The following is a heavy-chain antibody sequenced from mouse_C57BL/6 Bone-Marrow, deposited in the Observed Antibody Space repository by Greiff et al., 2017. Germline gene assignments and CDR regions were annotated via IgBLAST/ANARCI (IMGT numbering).Heavy chain of an antibody. CDR3: TRSDLRWLRRGDAMGC. V-gene: IGHV1-5*01. J-gene: IGHJ4*01. CDR2: IYPGNSDT. Sequence: EVQLQQSGTVLARPGASVKMSCKTSGYTFTSYWMHWVKQRPGQGLEWIGAIYPGNSDTSYNQKFKGKAKLTAVKSASTAYMELSSLTIEESAVYDSTRSDLRWLRRGDAMGCWGQGASVTVSS. D-gene: IGHD2-2*01. CDR1: GYTFTSYW.